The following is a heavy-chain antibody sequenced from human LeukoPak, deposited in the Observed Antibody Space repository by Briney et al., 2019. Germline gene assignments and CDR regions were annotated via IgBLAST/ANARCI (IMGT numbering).Heavy chain of an antibody. J-gene: IGHJ6*02. Sequence: GGSLRLSCAASGFTFRSYAMTWVRQAPGKGLEWVSSISDSGTSTYYADSVKGRFTISRDNSKNTWYLQMNSLRAEDTAVYYCAKQVCGADCYYYYGMDVWGQGTTVTVSS. V-gene: IGHV3-23*01. CDR2: ISDSGTST. CDR1: GFTFRSYA. CDR3: AKQVCGADCYYYYGMDV. D-gene: IGHD2-21*02.